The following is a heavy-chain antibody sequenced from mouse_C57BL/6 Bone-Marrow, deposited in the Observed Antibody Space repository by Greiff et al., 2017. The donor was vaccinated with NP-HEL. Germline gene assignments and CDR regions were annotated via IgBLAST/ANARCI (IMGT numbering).Heavy chain of an antibody. D-gene: IGHD2-3*01. CDR2: IYPRSGNT. CDR3: ARDGYFGFAY. Sequence: VQLQQSGAELARPGASVKLSCKASGYTFTSYGISWVKQRPGQGLEWIGEIYPRSGNTYYNEKFKGKATLTADKSSSTAYMELRSLTSEASAVYFCARDGYFGFAYWGQGTLVTVSA. V-gene: IGHV1-81*01. J-gene: IGHJ3*01. CDR1: GYTFTSYG.